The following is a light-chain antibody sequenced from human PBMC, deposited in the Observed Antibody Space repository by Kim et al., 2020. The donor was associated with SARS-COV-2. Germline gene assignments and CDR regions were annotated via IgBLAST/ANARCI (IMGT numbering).Light chain of an antibody. J-gene: IGKJ4*01. CDR1: QSVSSSY. V-gene: IGKV3-20*01. CDR2: GAS. CDR3: QQYGSSPLT. Sequence: SPGERATLSYRASQSVSSSYLAWFQQKPGQAPRLLIYGASSRATGIPDRFSGSGSGTDFTLSISRLEPEDFALYYCQQYGSSPLTFGGGTKVDIK.